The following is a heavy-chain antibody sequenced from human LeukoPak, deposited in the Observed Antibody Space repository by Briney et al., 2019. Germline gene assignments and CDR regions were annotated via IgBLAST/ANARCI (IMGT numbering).Heavy chain of an antibody. Sequence: PSETLSLTCTVSGGSISSYHWSWIRQPPGKGLEWIGYIYYSGSTNYNPSLKSRVTISVDTSKNQFSLRLSSVTAADTAVYYCARLLVGDYYYYYMDVWGKGTTVTVSS. CDR2: IYYSGST. D-gene: IGHD2-15*01. CDR1: GGSISSYH. CDR3: ARLLVGDYYYYYMDV. V-gene: IGHV4-59*01. J-gene: IGHJ6*03.